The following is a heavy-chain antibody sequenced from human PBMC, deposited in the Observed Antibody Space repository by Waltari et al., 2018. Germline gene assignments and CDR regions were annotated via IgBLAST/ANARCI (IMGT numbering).Heavy chain of an antibody. V-gene: IGHV4-59*11. D-gene: IGHD1-7*01. J-gene: IGHJ3*02. Sequence: QVQLQESGPGLVKPSETLSLTCTVSGGSISSHYWSWLRQPPGKGLEWIGYIYYSGSTNYNPSLKSRVTISVDTSKNQFSLKLSSVTAADTAVYYCARACITGTTWDDAFDIWGQGTMVTVSS. CDR2: IYYSGST. CDR1: GGSISSHY. CDR3: ARACITGTTWDDAFDI.